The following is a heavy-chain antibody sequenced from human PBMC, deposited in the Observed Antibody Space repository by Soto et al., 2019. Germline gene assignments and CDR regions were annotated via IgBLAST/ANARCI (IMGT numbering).Heavy chain of an antibody. Sequence: GGSLRLSCAASGFTFDIYAMNWVRQAPGKGLEWVSIISGTGGTTYYADSVRGRFTISRDNSKNTLYLQMNSLRAEDTALYYCAKKAETAAGKTWFDAWGQGALVTVSS. V-gene: IGHV3-23*01. CDR2: ISGTGGTT. CDR1: GFTFDIYA. J-gene: IGHJ5*02. D-gene: IGHD6-13*01. CDR3: AKKAETAAGKTWFDA.